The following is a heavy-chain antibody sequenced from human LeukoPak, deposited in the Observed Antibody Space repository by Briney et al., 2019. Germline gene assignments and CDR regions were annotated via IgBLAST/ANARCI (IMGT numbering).Heavy chain of an antibody. CDR1: GFTFSTYA. CDR3: AKAPWPYSSGWYYFDY. J-gene: IGHJ4*02. CDR2: ISGSGDST. Sequence: GGSLRLSCAASGFTFSTYAVNWVRQAPGKGLEWVSTISGSGDSTYYADSVKGRFTISRDNSKNTLYLQMNSLRAEDTAVYYCAKAPWPYSSGWYYFDYWGQGTLVTVSS. D-gene: IGHD6-19*01. V-gene: IGHV3-23*01.